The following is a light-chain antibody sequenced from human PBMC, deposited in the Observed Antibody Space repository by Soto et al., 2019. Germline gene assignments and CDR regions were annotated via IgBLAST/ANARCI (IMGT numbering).Light chain of an antibody. Sequence: DIQMTQSPSYVSASVGDRVTVTCRASRNISSWLAWYQVRPGKAPNLLIYGASTLQNGAPSRFSGSGSGTDFTLTVINLQPEDFATDYCQQGHSFPFTFGPGTKVDI. CDR3: QQGHSFPFT. CDR1: RNISSW. CDR2: GAS. V-gene: IGKV1-12*01. J-gene: IGKJ3*01.